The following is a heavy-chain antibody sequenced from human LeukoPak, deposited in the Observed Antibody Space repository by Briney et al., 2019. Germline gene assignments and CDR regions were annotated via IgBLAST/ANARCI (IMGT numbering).Heavy chain of an antibody. D-gene: IGHD5-12*01. J-gene: IGHJ4*02. V-gene: IGHV1-2*06. Sequence: GGSVKASCKASGYTFTTYYMHWVRQAPGQGPEWMGRINPNSGGTNYAQKVQGRVTMHRDTSSSTAYMELSRQRSDDTAVYYCARLGSGYEVDYWGQGTLVTVSS. CDR1: GYTFTTYY. CDR3: ARLGSGYEVDY. CDR2: INPNSGGT.